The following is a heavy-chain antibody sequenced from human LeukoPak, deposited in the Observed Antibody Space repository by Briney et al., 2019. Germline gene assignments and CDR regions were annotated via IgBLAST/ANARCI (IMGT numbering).Heavy chain of an antibody. CDR3: AVGGNDGPFDY. CDR1: GGSISSSSYY. CDR2: IYYSGST. J-gene: IGHJ4*02. V-gene: IGHV4-39*01. D-gene: IGHD4-23*01. Sequence: SETLSLTCTVSGGSISSSSYYWGWIRQPPGKGLEWIGSIYYSGSTYYNPSLKSRVTMSIDTSKNQFSLKLSSVTAADTAVYYCAVGGNDGPFDYWGQGTLVTVSS.